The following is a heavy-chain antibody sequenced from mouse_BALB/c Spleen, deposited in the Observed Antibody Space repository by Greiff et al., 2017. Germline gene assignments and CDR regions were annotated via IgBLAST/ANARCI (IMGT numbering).Heavy chain of an antibody. J-gene: IGHJ4*01. CDR3: ARRDGYYAMDY. CDR1: GFTFSSFG. Sequence: EVQVVESGGGLVQPGGSRKLSCAASGFTFSSFGMHWVRQAPEKGLEWVAYISSGSSTIYYADTVKGRFTISRDNPKNTLFLQMTSLRSEDTAMYYCARRDGYYAMDYWGQGTSVTVSS. D-gene: IGHD2-3*01. CDR2: ISSGSSTI. V-gene: IGHV5-17*02.